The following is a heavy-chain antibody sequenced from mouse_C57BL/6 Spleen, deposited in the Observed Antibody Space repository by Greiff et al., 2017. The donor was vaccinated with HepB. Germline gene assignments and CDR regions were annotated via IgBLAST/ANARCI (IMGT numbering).Heavy chain of an antibody. D-gene: IGHD1-1*01. V-gene: IGHV1-80*01. CDR2: IYSGDGDT. CDR3: ARKPDYYGSSYYAMDY. Sequence: VQLQQSGAELVKPGASVKISCKASGYAFSSYWMNWVKQRPGKGLEWIGQIYSGDGDTNYNGKFKGKATLTADKSSSTAYMQLSSLTSEDSAVYFCARKPDYYGSSYYAMDYWGQGTSVTVSS. J-gene: IGHJ4*01. CDR1: GYAFSSYW.